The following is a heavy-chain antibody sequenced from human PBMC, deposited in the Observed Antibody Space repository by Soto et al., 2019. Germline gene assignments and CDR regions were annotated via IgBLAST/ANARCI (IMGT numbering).Heavy chain of an antibody. D-gene: IGHD3-22*01. CDR2: INPSGGST. Sequence: ASVKVSCKASGYTFTSYYMHWVRQAPGQGLEWMGIINPSGGSTSYAQKFQGRVTMTRDTSTSTVYMELSSLRSEETAVYYCARGHYDSSGYYFRPGDYFDYWGQGTLVTVSS. J-gene: IGHJ4*02. CDR3: ARGHYDSSGYYFRPGDYFDY. V-gene: IGHV1-46*01. CDR1: GYTFTSYY.